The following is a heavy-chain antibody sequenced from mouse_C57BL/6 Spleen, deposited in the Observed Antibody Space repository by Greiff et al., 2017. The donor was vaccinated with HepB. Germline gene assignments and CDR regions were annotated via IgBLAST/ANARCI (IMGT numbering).Heavy chain of an antibody. Sequence: QVHVKQPGAELVRPGTSVKLSCKASGYTFTSYWMHWVKQRPGQGLEWIGVIDPSDSYTNYNQKFKGKATLTVDTSSSTAYMQLSSLTSEDSAVYYCARSDGSSPYYFDYWGQGTTLTVSS. CDR2: IDPSDSYT. CDR3: ARSDGSSPYYFDY. D-gene: IGHD1-1*01. CDR1: GYTFTSYW. V-gene: IGHV1-59*01. J-gene: IGHJ2*01.